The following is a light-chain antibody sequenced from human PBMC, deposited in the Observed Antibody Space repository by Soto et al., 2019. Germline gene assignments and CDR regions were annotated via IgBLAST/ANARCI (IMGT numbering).Light chain of an antibody. Sequence: QSALTQPSSASGSPGQSVTISCTGTSSDVGGYNYVSWYQQHPGKAPKLMIYEVTKRPSGVPDRFSGSKSGNTASLTVSGLQVEDEADYYCSSYVGSNNYVFGTGTKVTV. V-gene: IGLV2-8*01. CDR2: EVT. CDR1: SSDVGGYNY. CDR3: SSYVGSNNYV. J-gene: IGLJ1*01.